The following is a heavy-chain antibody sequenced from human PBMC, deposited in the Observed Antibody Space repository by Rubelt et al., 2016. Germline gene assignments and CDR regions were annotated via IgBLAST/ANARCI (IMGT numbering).Heavy chain of an antibody. Sequence: GRSLRLSCAASGFTFDDYAMHWVRQAPGKGLEWVSGISWNSGSIGYADSVKGRFTISRDNAKNSLYLQMNSLRAEDTTLYYCAKSNYYDSSGYIDYCGQGTLVTVSS. CDR1: GFTFDDYA. CDR2: ISWNSGSI. V-gene: IGHV3-9*01. D-gene: IGHD3-22*01. CDR3: AKSNYYDSSGYIDY. J-gene: IGHJ4*02.